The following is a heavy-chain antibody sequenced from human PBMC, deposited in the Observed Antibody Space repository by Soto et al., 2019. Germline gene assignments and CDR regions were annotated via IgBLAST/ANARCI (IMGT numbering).Heavy chain of an antibody. CDR1: GYSFSTSW. Sequence: PGESLKISCQGSGYSFSTSWIGWVRQMPGKGLEWMGIIYPGDSDTRYSPSFQGQVTISADKSISTAFLQWSSLKASDTATYYCARTTIAGIGGYFDYWGQGTLVTVSS. D-gene: IGHD2-21*01. V-gene: IGHV5-51*01. J-gene: IGHJ4*02. CDR2: IYPGDSDT. CDR3: ARTTIAGIGGYFDY.